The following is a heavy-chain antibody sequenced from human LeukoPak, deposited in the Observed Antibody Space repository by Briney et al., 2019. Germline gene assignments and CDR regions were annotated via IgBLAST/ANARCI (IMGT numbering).Heavy chain of an antibody. D-gene: IGHD3-3*01. CDR1: GYSISSGYY. J-gene: IGHJ5*02. V-gene: IGHV4-38-2*02. Sequence: PSETLSLTCTVSGYSISSGYYWGWIRQPPGKGLEWIGSIYHSGSTYYNPSLKSRVTIAVDTSKNQFSLKLSSVTAADTAVYYCARDPWYYDFWKGSNWFDPWGQGTLVTVSS. CDR3: ARDPWYYDFWKGSNWFDP. CDR2: IYHSGST.